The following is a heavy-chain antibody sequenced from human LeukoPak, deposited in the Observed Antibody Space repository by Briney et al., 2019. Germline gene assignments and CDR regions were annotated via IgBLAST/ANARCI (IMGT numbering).Heavy chain of an antibody. J-gene: IGHJ4*02. CDR1: GITFSSYG. CDR2: IRYDGSDK. CDR3: TTRGGSFSIFDY. V-gene: IGHV3-30*02. D-gene: IGHD1-26*01. Sequence: GGSLRLSCVVSGITFSSYGMHWVRQAPGKGLEWVAFIRYDGSDKYSADSVKGRFTISRDNSKNTLYLQMNSLKTEDTAVYYCTTRGGSFSIFDYWGQGTLVTVSS.